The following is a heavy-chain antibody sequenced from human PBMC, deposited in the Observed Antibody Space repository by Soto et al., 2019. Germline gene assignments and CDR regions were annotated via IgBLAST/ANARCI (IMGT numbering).Heavy chain of an antibody. V-gene: IGHV3-21*06. J-gene: IGHJ4*02. Sequence: GGSLRLSWAASGFIFNRYTMTWVRQAPGKGLEWVASIGVNVGHIFYADSVQGRATISRDDARNTLYLQMDNVKAEDTAVYYCAKWQQLQWGQGTLVTVSS. CDR1: GFIFNRYT. D-gene: IGHD6-13*01. CDR2: IGVNVGHI. CDR3: AKWQQLQ.